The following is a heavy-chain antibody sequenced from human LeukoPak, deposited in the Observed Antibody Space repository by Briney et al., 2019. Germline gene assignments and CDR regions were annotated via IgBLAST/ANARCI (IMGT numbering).Heavy chain of an antibody. V-gene: IGHV3-23*01. CDR3: AWAVAGTLGYYFDY. CDR1: GFTFSSYG. D-gene: IGHD6-19*01. Sequence: GGSLGLSCAASGFTFSSYGMAWVRQAPGKGLEWVSAISGSGGSTYYADSVKGRFTISRDNAKNSLYLQMNSLRAEDTAVYYCAWAVAGTLGYYFDYWGQGTLVTVSS. J-gene: IGHJ4*02. CDR2: ISGSGGST.